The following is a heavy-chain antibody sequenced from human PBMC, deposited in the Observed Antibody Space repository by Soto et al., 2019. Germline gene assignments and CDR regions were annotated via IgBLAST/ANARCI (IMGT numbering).Heavy chain of an antibody. CDR2: IIPILGRA. Sequence: SSVKVSRKASGGTYSSYTISRLRQAPGQWLEWMGRIIPILGRANYAQKFQGRVTITADKSTSTAYMELSSLRSEDTAVYYCARGYYDFWSGYYTGRNYMDVWGKGTTVTVSS. CDR1: GGTYSSYT. D-gene: IGHD3-3*01. CDR3: ARGYYDFWSGYYTGRNYMDV. J-gene: IGHJ6*03. V-gene: IGHV1-69*08.